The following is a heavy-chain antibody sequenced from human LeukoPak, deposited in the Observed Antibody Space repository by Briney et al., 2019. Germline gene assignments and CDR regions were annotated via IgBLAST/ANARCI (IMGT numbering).Heavy chain of an antibody. CDR2: ITAGGSFK. Sequence: GGSLRLSCEASGFTFNTYSMNWARQAPGKGLDWVSSITAGGSFKYYADSVEGRFTISRDNAKNSLYLQMSSLTPEDTAVYYCARNYDVLTGYPYYFDHWGQGILVTVSS. V-gene: IGHV3-21*01. J-gene: IGHJ4*02. CDR3: ARNYDVLTGYPYYFDH. D-gene: IGHD3-9*01. CDR1: GFTFNTYS.